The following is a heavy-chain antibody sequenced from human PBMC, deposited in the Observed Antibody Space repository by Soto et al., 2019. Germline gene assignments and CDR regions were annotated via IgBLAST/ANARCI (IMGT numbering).Heavy chain of an antibody. J-gene: IGHJ4*02. CDR1: GGSISSSSYY. CDR2: IYYSGST. CDR3: ATSENYCSGGSCYSAKPFYY. Sequence: PSETLSLTYTVSGGSISSSSYYWGWIRQPPGKRLEWIGSIYYSGSTYYNPSLKSRVTISVDTSKNQFSLKLSSVTAADTAVYYCATSENYCSGGSCYSAKPFYYWGQGTLVTVSS. V-gene: IGHV4-39*01. D-gene: IGHD2-15*01.